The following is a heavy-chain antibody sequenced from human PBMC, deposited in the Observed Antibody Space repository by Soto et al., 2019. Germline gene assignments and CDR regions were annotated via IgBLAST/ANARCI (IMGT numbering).Heavy chain of an antibody. D-gene: IGHD2-2*01. J-gene: IGHJ6*02. CDR1: GGTFSSYT. CDR2: IIPMFRTG. CDR3: ARDCGSTSWFDMDV. Sequence: QVRLVQSGAEVKKPGSSVKVSCEASGGTFSSYTFSWVRQAPGHGLEWMGGIIPMFRTGNYAQKFQGRVTITPDESTNTVYMEMSSLRSDDTAVYYWARDCGSTSWFDMDVGGQGTTVTVSS. V-gene: IGHV1-69*01.